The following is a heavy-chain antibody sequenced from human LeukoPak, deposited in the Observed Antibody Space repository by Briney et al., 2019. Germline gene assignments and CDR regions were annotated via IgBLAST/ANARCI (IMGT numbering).Heavy chain of an antibody. J-gene: IGHJ4*02. D-gene: IGHD3-10*01. CDR2: ISWNSGSI. Sequence: GRSLRLSCAASGFTFDDYAMHWVRQAPGKGLEWVSGISWNSGSIGYADSVKGRFTISRDNAKNSLYLQMNSLRAEDTALYYCAKDIRGAVRGVMNYFDYWGQGTLVTVSS. V-gene: IGHV3-9*01. CDR3: AKDIRGAVRGVMNYFDY. CDR1: GFTFDDYA.